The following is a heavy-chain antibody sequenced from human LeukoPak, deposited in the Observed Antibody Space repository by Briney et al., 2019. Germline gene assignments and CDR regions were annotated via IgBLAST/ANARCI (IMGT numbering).Heavy chain of an antibody. J-gene: IGHJ3*02. Sequence: SETLSLTCTVPGGSISTYYWSWIRQPPGKRLEWIGYTYNGGSTNYNPSLASRVTISVDTSKNQFSLKLTSVTAADTAVYYCASRKSYYDSSGFYYEERDAFDIWGQGTMVTVSS. CDR2: TYNGGST. CDR3: ASRKSYYDSSGFYYEERDAFDI. CDR1: GGSISTYY. D-gene: IGHD3-22*01. V-gene: IGHV4-59*01.